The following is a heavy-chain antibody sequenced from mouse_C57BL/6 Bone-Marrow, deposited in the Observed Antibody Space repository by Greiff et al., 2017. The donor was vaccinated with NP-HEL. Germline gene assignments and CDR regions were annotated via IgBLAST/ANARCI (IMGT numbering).Heavy chain of an antibody. CDR3: ARHDYDGVSYWYFDV. J-gene: IGHJ1*03. V-gene: IGHV1-53*01. CDR2: INPSNGGT. Sequence: QVQLKQPGTELVKPGASVKLSCKASGYTFTSYWMHWVKQRPGQGLEWIGNINPSNGGTNYNEKFKSKATLTVDKSSSTAYMQLSSLTSEDSAVYYCARHDYDGVSYWYFDVWGTGTTVTVSS. CDR1: GYTFTSYW. D-gene: IGHD2-4*01.